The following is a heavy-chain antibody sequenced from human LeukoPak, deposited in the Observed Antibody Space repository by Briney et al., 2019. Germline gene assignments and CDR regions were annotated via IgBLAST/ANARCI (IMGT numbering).Heavy chain of an antibody. CDR1: GGSFSGYY. J-gene: IGHJ4*02. Sequence: SETLSLTCAVYGGSFSGYYWSWIRQPPGKGLEWIGEINHSGSTNYNPSLKSRVTISVDTSKNQFSLKLSSVTAADTAVYYCARAQHSGSHDHWGQGTLVTVSS. D-gene: IGHD1-26*01. CDR2: INHSGST. CDR3: ARAQHSGSHDH. V-gene: IGHV4-34*01.